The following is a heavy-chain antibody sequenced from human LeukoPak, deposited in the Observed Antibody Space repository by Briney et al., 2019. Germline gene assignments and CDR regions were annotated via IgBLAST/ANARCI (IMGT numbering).Heavy chain of an antibody. CDR3: ARDLRDGRLGELSSPQENI. J-gene: IGHJ3*02. CDR1: GFTFSSYS. Sequence: AGGSLRLSCAASGFTFSSYSMNWVRQAPGKGLEWVSSISSSSSYIYYADSVKGRFTISRDNAKNSLYLQMNSLRAEDTAVYYCARDLRDGRLGELSSPQENIWGQGTMVTVSS. D-gene: IGHD3-16*02. V-gene: IGHV3-21*01. CDR2: ISSSSSYI.